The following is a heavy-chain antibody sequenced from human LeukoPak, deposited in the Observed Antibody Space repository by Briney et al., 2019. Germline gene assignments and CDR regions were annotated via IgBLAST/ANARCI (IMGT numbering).Heavy chain of an antibody. CDR2: IYYSGST. J-gene: IGHJ6*03. Sequence: SETLSLTCTVSGGSIGAYYWSWIRQPPGKGLEWVGYIYYSGSTTYNPSPKRRVAVSVDTSKNRFSLRMCSVTAADTAVYYCARGDFCSSTSCYLRPMDVWGKGTTVTVSS. D-gene: IGHD2-2*01. CDR3: ARGDFCSSTSCYLRPMDV. V-gene: IGHV4-59*01. CDR1: GGSIGAYY.